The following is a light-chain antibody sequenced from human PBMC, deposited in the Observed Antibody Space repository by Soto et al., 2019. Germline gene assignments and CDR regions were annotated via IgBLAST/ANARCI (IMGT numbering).Light chain of an antibody. Sequence: QSVLTQSPSASASLGASVKLTCTLSSGHSSYAIAWHQQQPEKGPRYLMKLNSDGSHSKGDGIPDRFSGSSSGAERYLTIARLQDEDEADYYCQNWGTGIVVFGGGTKLTIL. J-gene: IGLJ2*01. CDR1: SGHSSYA. CDR3: QNWGTGIVV. CDR2: LNSDGSH. V-gene: IGLV4-69*01.